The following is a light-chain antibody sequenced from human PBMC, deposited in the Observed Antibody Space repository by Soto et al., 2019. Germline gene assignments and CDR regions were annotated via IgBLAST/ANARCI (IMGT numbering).Light chain of an antibody. CDR2: GAS. CDR1: RSVSSN. Sequence: EIGMTPSPATLAVSSVERATLACRASRSVSSNLAWYQQKPGQAPRLLIYGASTRATGIPARFSGSGSGTEYTLTNSSEQCEDFAVCYCQQYSNWLPITFGHGTRVEIK. V-gene: IGKV3-15*01. J-gene: IGKJ5*01. CDR3: QQYSNWLPIT.